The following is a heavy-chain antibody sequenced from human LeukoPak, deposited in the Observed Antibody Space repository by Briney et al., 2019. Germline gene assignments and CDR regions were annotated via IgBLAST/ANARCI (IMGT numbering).Heavy chain of an antibody. CDR3: ARNTSGFKLGDAFDI. V-gene: IGHV1-69*13. CDR1: GGSFSA. J-gene: IGHJ3*02. CDR2: IIPLYGTT. D-gene: IGHD3-22*01. Sequence: ASVKVSCKASGGSFSAFNWVRQAPGQGLEWMGAIIPLYGTTNYARKFKGRVTITADDSTNTAYMELNSLRSEDTAIYFCARNTSGFKLGDAFDIWGQGTMVTVSS.